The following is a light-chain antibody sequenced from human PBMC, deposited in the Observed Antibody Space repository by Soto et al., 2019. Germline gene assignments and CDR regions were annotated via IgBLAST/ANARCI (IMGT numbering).Light chain of an antibody. Sequence: QAVVTQPHSVSGSPGQSVTVSCTGTSSDVGGYNYVSWYQQHPGKAPKLMIYDVTERPSGVPDRFSGSKSGNTASLTISGLQAEDEADYYCCSYAGRYSWVFGGGTQLTVL. J-gene: IGLJ7*01. CDR1: SSDVGGYNY. CDR2: DVT. CDR3: CSYAGRYSWV. V-gene: IGLV2-11*01.